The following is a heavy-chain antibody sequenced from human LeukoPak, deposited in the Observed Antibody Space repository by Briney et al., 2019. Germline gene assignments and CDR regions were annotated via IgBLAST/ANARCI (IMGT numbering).Heavy chain of an antibody. CDR2: ISSRGTYI. V-gene: IGHV3-21*01. CDR3: ARGLGSFAYADAFDI. Sequence: GGSLRLSCAASGFTFSSYSMNWVRQAPGKGLEWVSSISSRGTYIHYRDSVKGRFTISRDDAKNSLNLQMTNLRAEDTAVYYCARGLGSFAYADAFDIWGVGTVATVSS. D-gene: IGHD3-16*01. J-gene: IGHJ3*02. CDR1: GFTFSSYS.